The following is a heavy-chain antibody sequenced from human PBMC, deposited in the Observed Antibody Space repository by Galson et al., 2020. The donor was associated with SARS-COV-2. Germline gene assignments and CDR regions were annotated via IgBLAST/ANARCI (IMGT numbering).Heavy chain of an antibody. V-gene: IGHV3-21*06. Sequence: GESLKISCAAYGFTFSSYNLNWVRQAPGKGLEWVSSISGTSTNIYYADSMKGRFTISRDNAKNSVYLQMNSLGTEDTAVYYCTRERGYSYGYSDYWGQGTLVTGSS. D-gene: IGHD5-18*01. J-gene: IGHJ4*02. CDR1: GFTFSSYN. CDR2: ISGTSTNI. CDR3: TRERGYSYGYSDY.